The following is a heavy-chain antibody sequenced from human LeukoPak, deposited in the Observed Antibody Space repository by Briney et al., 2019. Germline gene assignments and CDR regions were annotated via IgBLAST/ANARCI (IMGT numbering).Heavy chain of an antibody. CDR2: IYYTGST. Sequence: PSETLSLTCTVSGGPFSSSYWSWVRQPPGKGLEWIAYIYYTGSTNYNPSLKSRVTISLDTSKNQFSLKLSSVTAADTAVYYCARGTSGSYYGVWFDPWGQGTLVTVSS. D-gene: IGHD1-26*01. CDR3: ARGTSGSYYGVWFDP. J-gene: IGHJ5*02. CDR1: GGPFSSSY. V-gene: IGHV4-59*01.